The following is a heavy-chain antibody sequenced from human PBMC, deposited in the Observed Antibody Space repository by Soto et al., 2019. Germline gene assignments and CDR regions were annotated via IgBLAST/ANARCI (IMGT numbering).Heavy chain of an antibody. J-gene: IGHJ4*02. CDR1: GGSVSDKTYY. Sequence: SETLSLTCSVSGGSVSDKTYYWSWIRQPPGKRLEWIGYVYYSGTTNYNPSPKSRVTISVDQSKNRFSLRLSSVTTADTALYYCARTTAVPNTLRSRYFFDYWGQGTLVTVSS. CDR2: VYYSGTT. V-gene: IGHV4-61*01. CDR3: ARTTAVPNTLRSRYFFDY. D-gene: IGHD4-17*01.